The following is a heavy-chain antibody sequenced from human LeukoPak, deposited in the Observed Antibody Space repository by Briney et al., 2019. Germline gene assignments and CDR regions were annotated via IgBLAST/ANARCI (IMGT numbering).Heavy chain of an antibody. CDR3: ARDGPGLWFDY. CDR2: IYYSGST. Sequence: SETLSLTCTVSGGSISSGDYYWSWVRQPPGKGLEWIGNIYYSGSTYYNPSLKSRVTISVDTSKNQFSLKLSSVTAADTAVYYCARDGPGLWFDYWGQGTLVTVSS. CDR1: GGSISSGDYY. D-gene: IGHD2-2*01. V-gene: IGHV4-30-4*01. J-gene: IGHJ4*02.